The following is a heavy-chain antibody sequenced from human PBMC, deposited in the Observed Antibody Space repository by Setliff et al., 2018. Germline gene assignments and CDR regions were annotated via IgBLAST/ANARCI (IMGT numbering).Heavy chain of an antibody. D-gene: IGHD3-22*01. CDR2: ISGSGGST. V-gene: IGHV3-23*01. Sequence: GGSLRLSCAASGFTFSSYAMSWVRQAPGKGLEWVSAISGSGGSTYYADSVKGRFTISRDNSKNTLYLQMNSLRAEDTAVYYCAKGRYYYDSRGGYCDYWGQGTLVTASS. CDR1: GFTFSSYA. CDR3: AKGRYYYDSRGGYCDY. J-gene: IGHJ4*02.